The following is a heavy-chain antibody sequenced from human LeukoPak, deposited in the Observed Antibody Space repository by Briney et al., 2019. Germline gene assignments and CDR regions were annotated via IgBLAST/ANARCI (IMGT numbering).Heavy chain of an antibody. CDR2: IYYNGNT. Sequence: SATLSLTCTVSGGSMSRYFWSWIRQPPGKGLEWIGYIYYNGNTNYDSSLESRVTMSVDTSKNQFSLKLTSVTTADTAVYFCARQGISIFGALGQWGRGTQVTVSS. J-gene: IGHJ4*02. V-gene: IGHV4-59*01. CDR1: GGSMSRYF. CDR3: ARQGISIFGALGQ. D-gene: IGHD3-3*01.